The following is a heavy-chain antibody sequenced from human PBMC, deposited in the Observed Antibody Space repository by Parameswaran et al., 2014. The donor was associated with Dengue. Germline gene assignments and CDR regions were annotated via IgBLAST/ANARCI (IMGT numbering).Heavy chain of an antibody. V-gene: IGHV4-39*01. J-gene: IGHJ3*02. CDR3: ARRHSSPTKGAFDI. D-gene: IGHD6-13*01. CDR2: IYYSGST. Sequence: PGKGLEWIGSIYYSGSTYYNPSLKSRVTISVDTSKNQFSLKLSSVTAADTAVYYCARRHSSPTKGAFDIWGQGTMVTVSS.